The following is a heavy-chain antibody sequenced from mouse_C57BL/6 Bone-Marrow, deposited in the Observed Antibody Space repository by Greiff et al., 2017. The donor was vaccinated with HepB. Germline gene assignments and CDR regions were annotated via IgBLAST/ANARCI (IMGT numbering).Heavy chain of an antibody. J-gene: IGHJ1*03. CDR3: ARQGGYFDV. CDR1: GFTFSSYG. Sequence: DVKLVESGGDLVKPGGSLKLSCAASGFTFSSYGMSWVRQTPDKRLEWVATISSGGSYTYYPDSVKGRFTISRDNAKNTLYLQMSSLKSEDTAMYYCARQGGYFDVWGTGPTVTVSS. CDR2: ISSGGSYT. V-gene: IGHV5-6*02.